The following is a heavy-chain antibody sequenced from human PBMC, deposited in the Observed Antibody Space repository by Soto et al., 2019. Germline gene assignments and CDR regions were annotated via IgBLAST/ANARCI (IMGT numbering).Heavy chain of an antibody. D-gene: IGHD4-4*01. CDR3: AKVGIEVTVTEDY. J-gene: IGHJ4*02. Sequence: LRLSCAASGFTFSSYAMSWVRQAPGKGLEWVSAISGSGGSTYYADSVKGRFTISRDNSKNTLYLQMNSLRAEDTAVYYCAKVGIEVTVTEDYWGQGTLVTVSS. CDR1: GFTFSSYA. CDR2: ISGSGGST. V-gene: IGHV3-23*01.